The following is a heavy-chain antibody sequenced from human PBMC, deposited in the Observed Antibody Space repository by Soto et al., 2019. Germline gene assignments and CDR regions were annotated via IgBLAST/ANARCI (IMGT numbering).Heavy chain of an antibody. J-gene: IGHJ2*01. CDR1: GFTFSTYA. V-gene: IGHV3-30*14. D-gene: IGHD1-7*01. Sequence: QVQLVESGGGVVQPGRSLRLSCAASGFTFSTYAMHWVRQAPGRGLEWVAVISYDGSNKYYADSVKGRFTVSRDNSKTTLFLQMNSRRADDTAVYYCARGDNWNYGWYFDLWGRGTLVTVSS. CDR2: ISYDGSNK. CDR3: ARGDNWNYGWYFDL.